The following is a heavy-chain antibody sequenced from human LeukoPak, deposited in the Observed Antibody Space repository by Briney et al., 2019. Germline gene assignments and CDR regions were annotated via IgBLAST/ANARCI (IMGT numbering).Heavy chain of an antibody. CDR2: ISAYNGNT. CDR3: ARERSSWELPIHYYYYYMDV. V-gene: IGHV1-18*04. J-gene: IGHJ6*03. CDR1: GYTFTGYY. Sequence: GASVKVSCKASGYTFTGYYIHWVRQAPGQGLEWMGWISAYNGNTNYAQKLQGRVTMTTDTSTSTAYMELRSLRSDDTAVYYCARERSSWELPIHYYYYYMDVWGKGTTVTVSS. D-gene: IGHD1-26*01.